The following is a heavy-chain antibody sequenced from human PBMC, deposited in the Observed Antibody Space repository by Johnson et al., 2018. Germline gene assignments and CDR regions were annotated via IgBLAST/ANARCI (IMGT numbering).Heavy chain of an antibody. CDR3: ARGDYFHSSGYYYVPEYFQH. V-gene: IGHV1-8*01. J-gene: IGHJ1*01. Sequence: QVQLVQSGAEVKTPGASVKVSCTASGYTFTSYDINWVRQATGQGLEWMGWINPNSGNINYAQRFQGRVTMTRNTSISTAYRELSSLSSEDTAVYYCARGDYFHSSGYYYVPEYFQHWGQGTLVTVSS. CDR2: INPNSGNI. D-gene: IGHD3-22*01. CDR1: GYTFTSYD.